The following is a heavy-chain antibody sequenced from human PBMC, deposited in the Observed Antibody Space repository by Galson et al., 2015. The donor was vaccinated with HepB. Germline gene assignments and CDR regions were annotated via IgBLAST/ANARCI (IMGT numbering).Heavy chain of an antibody. CDR3: ARGATFFEY. D-gene: IGHD2/OR15-2a*01. CDR2: IYHSGST. Sequence: SETLSLTCSVSGGSISPYYWSWFRQPPGKGLEWIGYIYHSGSTNYNPSLASRVTISVDTSKNQSSLTLNSMTTAVTAVYYCARGATFFEYCGRGTLVTVSS. CDR1: GGSISPYY. J-gene: IGHJ4*02. V-gene: IGHV4-59*01.